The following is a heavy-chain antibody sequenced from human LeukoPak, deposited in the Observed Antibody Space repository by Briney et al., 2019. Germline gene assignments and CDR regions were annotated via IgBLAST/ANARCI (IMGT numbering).Heavy chain of an antibody. J-gene: IGHJ5*02. CDR2: IYPGDSDT. Sequence: KPGESLKISCKGSGYSFTSYWIGWVRQMPGKGLEWMGIIYPGDSDTRYSPSFQGQVTISADKSISTAYLQWSSLKASDTAMYYCARHVRYCSGGSCYYSNWFDPWGQGTLVTVSS. CDR1: GYSFTSYW. CDR3: ARHVRYCSGGSCYYSNWFDP. D-gene: IGHD2-15*01. V-gene: IGHV5-51*01.